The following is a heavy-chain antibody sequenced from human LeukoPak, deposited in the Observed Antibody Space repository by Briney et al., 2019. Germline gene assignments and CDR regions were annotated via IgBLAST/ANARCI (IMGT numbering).Heavy chain of an antibody. J-gene: IGHJ4*02. D-gene: IGHD5-18*01. CDR2: VFDSGRT. CDR3: TTIKRGNIFGYFDF. V-gene: IGHV4-59*11. Sequence: SETLSLTCTVSGGSMTTHHWNWIRQPPGKGLEWIGYVFDSGRTKENPSLKSRVTLSADTSKNQLSPRLSSVTAADTAVYYCTTIKRGNIFGYFDFWGQGILVTVSS. CDR1: GGSMTTHH.